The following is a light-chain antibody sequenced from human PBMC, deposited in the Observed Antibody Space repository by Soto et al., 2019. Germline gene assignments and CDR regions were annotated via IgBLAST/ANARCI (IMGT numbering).Light chain of an antibody. J-gene: IGLJ1*01. CDR1: SSDVGGYNY. CDR2: DVS. Sequence: QSVLTQPASVSGSPGQSITISCTGTSSDVGGYNYVSWYQHHPGKAPKLMIFDVSNRPSGVSNRFSGSKSGNTASLTISGLQAEDEADYYCRSYTASSTYVFGTGNKVTVL. CDR3: RSYTASSTYV. V-gene: IGLV2-14*03.